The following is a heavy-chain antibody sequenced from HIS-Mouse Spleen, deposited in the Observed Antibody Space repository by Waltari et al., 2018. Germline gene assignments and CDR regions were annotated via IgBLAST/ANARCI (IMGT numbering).Heavy chain of an antibody. V-gene: IGHV1-8*01. Sequence: QVQLVQSGAEVKKPGASVKVSCKAAGYTFTSYDNNWGRQATGQGLEWMGWMNPNSGNTGYAQKFHGRVTMTRNTSISTAYMELSSLRSEDTAVYYCARGHDYSNYFDYWGQGTLVTVSS. J-gene: IGHJ4*02. D-gene: IGHD4-4*01. CDR1: GYTFTSYD. CDR2: MNPNSGNT. CDR3: ARGHDYSNYFDY.